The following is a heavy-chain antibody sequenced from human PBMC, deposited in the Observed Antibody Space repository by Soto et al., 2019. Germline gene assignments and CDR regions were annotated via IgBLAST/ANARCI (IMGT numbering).Heavy chain of an antibody. CDR1: GYTFTSYG. D-gene: IGHD1-7*01. CDR3: ARDPTPRTRITGTTLLDP. Sequence: ASVKVSCKASGYTFTSYGISWVRQAPGQGLEWMGWISAYNGNTNYAQKLQGRVTMTTDTSTSTAYMELRSLRSDDTAVYYCARDPTPRTRITGTTLLDPWGQGTLVTVSS. V-gene: IGHV1-18*01. J-gene: IGHJ5*02. CDR2: ISAYNGNT.